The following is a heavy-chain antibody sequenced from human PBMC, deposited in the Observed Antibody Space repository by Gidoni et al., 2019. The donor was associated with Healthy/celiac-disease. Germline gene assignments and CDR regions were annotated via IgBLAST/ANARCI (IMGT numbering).Heavy chain of an antibody. CDR2: IYYSGSP. CDR3: ARHHGGSWAIRPAYYFDY. D-gene: IGHD6-13*01. CDR1: GGSISCGGYY. J-gene: IGHJ4*02. Sequence: QVQLQESGPGLVKPSQTLSRTCTVSGGSISCGGYYWSWIRQHPGQGLEWIGYIYYSGSPYYNPSLKSRVTISVDTSKNQFSLKLSSVTAADTAVYYCARHHGGSWAIRPAYYFDYWGQGTLVTVSS. V-gene: IGHV4-31*03.